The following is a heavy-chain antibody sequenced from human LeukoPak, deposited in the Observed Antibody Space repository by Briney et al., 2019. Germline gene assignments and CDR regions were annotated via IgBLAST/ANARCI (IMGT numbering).Heavy chain of an antibody. V-gene: IGHV4-59*01. CDR2: IYYSGST. D-gene: IGHD2-2*01. Sequence: PSETLSLTCTLSGGSITSYYWSWIRQPPGKGPEWIGYIYYSGSTNYNPSLKSRVTISVDTSKNQFSLKLSSATAADTAVYYCARGWRYCSSTSCSIKNWFDPWGQGTLVTVSS. J-gene: IGHJ5*02. CDR3: ARGWRYCSSTSCSIKNWFDP. CDR1: GGSITSYY.